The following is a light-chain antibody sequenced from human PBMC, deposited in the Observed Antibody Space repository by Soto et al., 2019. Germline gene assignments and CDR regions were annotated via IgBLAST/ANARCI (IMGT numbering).Light chain of an antibody. Sequence: DIQLTQSPSSVSASVGDRVTITCRASQNINSWLAWYQQKPGRAPKLLIYTVSNLQSGVPSRFSGSGSGTDFTLTISSLQPEDFATYYCQQANSFPRTFGQGTELEIK. CDR3: QQANSFPRT. CDR1: QNINSW. CDR2: TVS. V-gene: IGKV1-12*01. J-gene: IGKJ2*01.